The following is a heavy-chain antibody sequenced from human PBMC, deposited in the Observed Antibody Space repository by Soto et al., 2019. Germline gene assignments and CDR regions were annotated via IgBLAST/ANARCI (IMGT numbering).Heavy chain of an antibody. V-gene: IGHV4-34*01. CDR3: ARGPSAKGWFDP. Sequence: QVQLQQWGAGLLKPSETLSLTCAVYGGSFSGYYWSWIRQPPGKGLEWIGEINHSGSTNYNPSLRSRVTISVDTSKSQFSLRLNSVTAADTAVYYCARGPSAKGWFDPWGQGTLVSVSS. J-gene: IGHJ5*02. CDR1: GGSFSGYY. CDR2: INHSGST. D-gene: IGHD2-2*01.